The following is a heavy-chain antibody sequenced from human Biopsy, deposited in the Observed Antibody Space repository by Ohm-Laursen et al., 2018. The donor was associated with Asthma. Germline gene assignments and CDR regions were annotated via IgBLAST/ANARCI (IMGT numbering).Heavy chain of an antibody. Sequence: ASVKVSCKVSGDSLTDLAMHWVRQAPGQGLEWMGGHDHVEGGTANARRFQGRVTMTEDTSTDTAYMELSSLSSDDTAVYYCASDFPKDYVRYNFQFWGQGTLVTVSS. J-gene: IGHJ4*02. D-gene: IGHD4-17*01. CDR3: ASDFPKDYVRYNFQF. V-gene: IGHV1-24*01. CDR2: HDHVEGGT. CDR1: GDSLTDLA.